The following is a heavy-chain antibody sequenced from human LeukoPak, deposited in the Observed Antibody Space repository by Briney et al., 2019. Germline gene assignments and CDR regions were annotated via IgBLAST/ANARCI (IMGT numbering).Heavy chain of an antibody. CDR3: AREFGD. CDR1: GGSINSGGYY. J-gene: IGHJ4*02. V-gene: IGHV4-61*02. D-gene: IGHD3-10*01. CDR2: IYTSGTT. Sequence: PSETLSLTCIVSGGSINSGGYYWNWIRQPAGKGLEWIGLIYTSGTTNYNPSLKSRLTISLDTSKNQFSLKLSSVTAADTAVYYCAREFGDWGQGTLVTVSS.